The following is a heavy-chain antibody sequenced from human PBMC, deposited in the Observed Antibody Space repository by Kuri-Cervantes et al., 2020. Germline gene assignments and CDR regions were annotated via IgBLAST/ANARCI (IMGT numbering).Heavy chain of an antibody. CDR1: GYTFTSYG. D-gene: IGHD5-18*01. J-gene: IGHJ6*02. CDR3: ARGAAMDPNYYYGMDV. Sequence: ASVKVSCKASGYTFTSYGISWVRQAPGQGLEWMGWISAYNGNTNYAQKLQGRVTMTTDTSTSTAYMELSSLRSEDTAMYYCARGAAMDPNYYYGMDVWGQGTTVT. V-gene: IGHV1-18*01. CDR2: ISAYNGNT.